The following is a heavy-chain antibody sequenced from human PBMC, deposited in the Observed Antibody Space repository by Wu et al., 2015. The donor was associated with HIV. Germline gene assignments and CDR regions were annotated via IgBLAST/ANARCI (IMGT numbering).Heavy chain of an antibody. J-gene: IGHJ6*03. Sequence: QVQLVQSAVEVKKPGASVKVSCQTSGYTFTTYIITWVRQAPGQGLEWMGWISTYNGDTNSTQRFQGRVTMTRDTSISTAYMELSRLRSDDTAVYYCAKDPDAREYSYGYFHYYMDVWGKGTSVTVSS. D-gene: IGHD5-18*01. CDR3: AKDPDAREYSYGYFHYYMDV. CDR2: ISTYNGDT. V-gene: IGHV1-18*01. CDR1: GYTFTTYI.